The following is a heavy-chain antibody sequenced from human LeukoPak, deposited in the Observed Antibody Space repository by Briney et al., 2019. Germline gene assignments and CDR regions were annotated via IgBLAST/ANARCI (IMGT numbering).Heavy chain of an antibody. V-gene: IGHV3-21*01. CDR1: GFTFSSYS. CDR2: ISSSSSDI. CDR3: ARDHLDYGDYGEVY. J-gene: IGHJ4*02. Sequence: GGSLRLSCAASGFTFSSYSMNWVRQAPGKGLEWVSSISSSSSDINYADSVKGRFTISRDNAKNSLYLQMNSLRAEDTAVYYCARDHLDYGDYGEVYWGQGTLVTVSS. D-gene: IGHD4-17*01.